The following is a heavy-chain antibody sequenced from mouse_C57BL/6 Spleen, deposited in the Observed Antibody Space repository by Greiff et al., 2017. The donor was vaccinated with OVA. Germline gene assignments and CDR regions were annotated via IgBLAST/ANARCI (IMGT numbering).Heavy chain of an antibody. V-gene: IGHV1-15*01. J-gene: IGHJ2*01. D-gene: IGHD1-1*01. CDR2: IDPETGGT. Sequence: VQLKQSGAELVRPGASVTLSCKASGYTFTDYEMHWVKQTPVHGLEWIGAIDPETGGTAYNQKFKGKAILTADKSSSTAYMELRSLTSEDSAVYYCTRSNYSGYFDYWGQGTTLTVSS. CDR1: GYTFTDYE. CDR3: TRSNYSGYFDY.